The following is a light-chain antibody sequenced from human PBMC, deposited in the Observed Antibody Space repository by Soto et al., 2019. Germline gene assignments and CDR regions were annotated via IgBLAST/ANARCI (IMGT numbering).Light chain of an antibody. CDR2: SNN. CDR1: SSNIGSNY. V-gene: IGLV1-47*02. CDR3: GTWDSTLSAYV. Sequence: QSVLTQPPSASGTPGQRVTISCSGSSSNIGSNYVYWYQQLPGTAPKLLIYSNNQRPSGVPDRFSASKSGTSATLVITGLQTGDEAVYYCGTWDSTLSAYVFGSGTKVTVL. J-gene: IGLJ1*01.